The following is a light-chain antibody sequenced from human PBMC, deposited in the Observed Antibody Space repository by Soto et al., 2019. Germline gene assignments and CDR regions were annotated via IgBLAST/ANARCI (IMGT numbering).Light chain of an antibody. CDR2: TTN. Sequence: QPVLNQPHSASRAPRQRVTISCSGSSSKIGTSSVHWFQQLPGTAPKLLISTTNQRPSGVPERFSGSKSGTSASLAISGLQSEDEADYYCAAWDDSLNGHVFGTGTKVTVL. V-gene: IGLV1-44*01. J-gene: IGLJ1*01. CDR1: SSKIGTSS. CDR3: AAWDDSLNGHV.